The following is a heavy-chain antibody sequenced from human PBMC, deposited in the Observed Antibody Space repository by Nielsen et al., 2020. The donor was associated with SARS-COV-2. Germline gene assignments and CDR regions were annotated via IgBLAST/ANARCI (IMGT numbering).Heavy chain of an antibody. Sequence: GESLKISCAASGFTFRSYAMHWVRQAPGKGLEWVAVISYDGSNKYYADSVKGRFTISRDNSKNTLYLQMNSLRAEDTAVYYCAREDYGDYPFDYWGQGTLVTVSS. CDR3: AREDYGDYPFDY. J-gene: IGHJ4*02. CDR1: GFTFRSYA. D-gene: IGHD4-17*01. CDR2: ISYDGSNK. V-gene: IGHV3-30*04.